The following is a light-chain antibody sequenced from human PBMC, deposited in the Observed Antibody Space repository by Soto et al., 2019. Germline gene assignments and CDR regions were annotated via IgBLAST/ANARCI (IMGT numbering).Light chain of an antibody. CDR2: DAS. J-gene: IGKJ5*01. Sequence: DVQLTQYQSFLSASVGDGLTVTCRASQGINTYLAWYQQKAGKAPKLLIYDASTLQSGVPSRFSGSGSGTEFTLTISSLQPEDFATYYCQQLRDYPITFGQGTLLEVK. V-gene: IGKV1-9*01. CDR3: QQLRDYPIT. CDR1: QGINTY.